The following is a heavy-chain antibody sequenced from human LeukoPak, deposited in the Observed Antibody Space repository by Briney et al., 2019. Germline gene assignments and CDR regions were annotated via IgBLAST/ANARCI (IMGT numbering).Heavy chain of an antibody. J-gene: IGHJ2*01. CDR1: GGSISSYY. CDR3: ARSTQPTVTTILNWYFDL. D-gene: IGHD4-17*01. Sequence: SETLSLTCTVSGGSISSYYWSWIRQPPGKGLEWIGYIYYSGSTNYNPSLKNRVTISVDTSKNQFSLKLSSVTAADTAVYYCARSTQPTVTTILNWYFDLWGRGTLVTVSS. V-gene: IGHV4-59*01. CDR2: IYYSGST.